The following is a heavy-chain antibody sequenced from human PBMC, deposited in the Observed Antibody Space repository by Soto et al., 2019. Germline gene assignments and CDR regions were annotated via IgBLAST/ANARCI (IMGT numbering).Heavy chain of an antibody. J-gene: IGHJ6*02. CDR3: ARGMGLLWFGELSSYYYGMDV. V-gene: IGHV4-34*01. D-gene: IGHD3-10*01. CDR1: GGSFRGYY. Sequence: SETLSLTCAVYGGSFRGYYWSWIRQPPGKGLEWIGEINHSGSTNYNPSLKSRVTISVDTSKNQFSLKLTSVTAADTAVYYCARGMGLLWFGELSSYYYGMDVWGQGTTVT. CDR2: INHSGST.